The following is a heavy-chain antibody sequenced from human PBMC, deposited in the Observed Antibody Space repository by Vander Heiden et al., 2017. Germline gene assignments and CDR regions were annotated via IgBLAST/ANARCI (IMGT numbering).Heavy chain of an antibody. D-gene: IGHD5-18*01. CDR3: ARSDTPMSTFDS. CDR1: GFSFSSFS. CDR2: ISSGGDYI. Sequence: EVQLVESGGGLVKPGGSRRLSCTASGFSFSSFSLGWVRQDPGKGLEWVSSISSGGDYIYYADSLRGRFTISRDNAKNSLYLQMSSLRAEDTAVYYCARSDTPMSTFDSWGQGTLVTVSS. V-gene: IGHV3-21*01. J-gene: IGHJ4*02.